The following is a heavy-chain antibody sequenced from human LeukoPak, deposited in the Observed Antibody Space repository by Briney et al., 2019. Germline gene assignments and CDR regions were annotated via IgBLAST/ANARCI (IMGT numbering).Heavy chain of an antibody. CDR2: IGTAGDP. D-gene: IGHD6-19*01. CDR3: ARGLRLGYSSGFFEFDP. Sequence: PGGSLRLSCAASGFTFSSYDMRSVRHDTGKWQERVSAIGTAGDPYYPGSVKGRFTISRENAKNSLYLQMNSLRAGDTAVYYCARGLRLGYSSGFFEFDPWGQGTLVTVSS. V-gene: IGHV3-13*05. CDR1: GFTFSSYD. J-gene: IGHJ5*02.